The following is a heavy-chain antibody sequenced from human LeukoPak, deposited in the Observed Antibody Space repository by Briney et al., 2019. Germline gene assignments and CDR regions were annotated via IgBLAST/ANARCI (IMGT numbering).Heavy chain of an antibody. CDR2: ISAYNGNT. CDR3: ARGDLWGYDILTGRQRPPGDY. Sequence: ASVKVSCKASGYTFTSYGISWVPQAPGQGLEWMGWISAYNGNTNYAQKLQGRVTMTTDTSTSTAYMELRSLRSDDTAVYYCARGDLWGYDILTGRQRPPGDYWGQGTLVTVSS. D-gene: IGHD3-9*01. CDR1: GYTFTSYG. J-gene: IGHJ4*02. V-gene: IGHV1-18*01.